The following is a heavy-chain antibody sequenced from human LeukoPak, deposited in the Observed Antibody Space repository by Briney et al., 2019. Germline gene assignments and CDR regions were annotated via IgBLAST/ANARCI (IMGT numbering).Heavy chain of an antibody. CDR3: ARHGEAARRRSFDY. J-gene: IGHJ4*02. V-gene: IGHV4-39*01. D-gene: IGHD6-6*01. Sequence: SETLSLTCTVSGGSMRSSSYFWGWIRQSPVKGLEWIGNIFHSGTTYDNPSLKSRVTISVDTSKNQFSLKVSSVTAADTAVYYCARHGEAARRRSFDYWGQGTLVTVSS. CDR2: IFHSGTT. CDR1: GGSMRSSSYF.